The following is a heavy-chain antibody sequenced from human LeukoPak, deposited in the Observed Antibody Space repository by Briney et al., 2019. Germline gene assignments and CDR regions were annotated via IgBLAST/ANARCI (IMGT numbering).Heavy chain of an antibody. J-gene: IGHJ4*02. CDR2: ISYDGSNK. D-gene: IGHD6-13*01. V-gene: IGHV3-30-3*01. Sequence: GGSLRLSCAASGFTFSSYAMHWVRQAPGKGLEWVAVISYDGSNKYYADSVKGRLTISRDNSKNTLYLQMNSLRAEDTAVYYCARDRSAAGTDYFDYWGQGTLVTVSS. CDR3: ARDRSAAGTDYFDY. CDR1: GFTFSSYA.